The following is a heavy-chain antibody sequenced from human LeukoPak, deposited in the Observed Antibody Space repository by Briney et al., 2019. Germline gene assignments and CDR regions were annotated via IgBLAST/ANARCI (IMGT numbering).Heavy chain of an antibody. J-gene: IGHJ4*02. V-gene: IGHV1-46*01. CDR1: GYTFTSYY. D-gene: IGHD6-19*01. CDR2: INPNVGST. Sequence: GASVKVSCKASGYTFTSYYVHWVRQAPGQGLEWSGIINPNVGSTNYAQKFQGRVTLTSDTSTSTVYMELSSLRSDDTAVYYCARDGRRITVAGTGDNWGQGTLVTVSS. CDR3: ARDGRRITVAGTGDN.